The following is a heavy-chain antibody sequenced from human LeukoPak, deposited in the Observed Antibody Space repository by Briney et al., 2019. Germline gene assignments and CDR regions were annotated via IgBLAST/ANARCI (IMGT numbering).Heavy chain of an antibody. CDR1: GGSSSSYY. Sequence: PSETLSLTCTVSGGSSSSYYWSWIRQPAGKGLEWIGHIYTSGSTNYNPSLKSRVTMSVDTSKNQFSLKLSSVTAADTAVYYCARDQWGHCSSTSCYSYYYYMDVWGKGTTVTVSS. V-gene: IGHV4-4*07. J-gene: IGHJ6*03. CDR3: ARDQWGHCSSTSCYSYYYYMDV. D-gene: IGHD2-2*02. CDR2: IYTSGST.